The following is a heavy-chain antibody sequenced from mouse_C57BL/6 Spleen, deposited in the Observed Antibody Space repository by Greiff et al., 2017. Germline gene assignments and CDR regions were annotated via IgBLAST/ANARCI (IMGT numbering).Heavy chain of an antibody. CDR2: IDPSDSYT. CDR1: GYTFTSYW. V-gene: IGHV1-69*01. J-gene: IGHJ2*01. Sequence: QVQLQQPGAELVMPGASVKLSCKASGYTFTSYWMHWVKQRPGQGLEWIGEIDPSDSYTTYNQKFKGKSTLTVDKSSSPAYMQLSSLTSDDSAVYYCARASSGFFDYWGQGTTLTVSS. CDR3: ARASSGFFDY. D-gene: IGHD3-2*02.